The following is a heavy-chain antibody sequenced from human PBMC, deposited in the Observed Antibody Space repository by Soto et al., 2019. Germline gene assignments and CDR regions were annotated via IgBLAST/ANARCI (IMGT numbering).Heavy chain of an antibody. D-gene: IGHD3-10*01. CDR3: ARDAGSGLNWFDP. Sequence: QVQLQESGPGLVKPSQTLSLTCTVSGGSISSGGYYWSWIRQHPGKGLEWIGYIYYSGSTYYNPSLKSRVTISVDTSKNQFSLKLSSVTAADTAAYYCARDAGSGLNWFDPWGQGTLVTVSS. CDR1: GGSISSGGYY. J-gene: IGHJ5*02. V-gene: IGHV4-31*03. CDR2: IYYSGST.